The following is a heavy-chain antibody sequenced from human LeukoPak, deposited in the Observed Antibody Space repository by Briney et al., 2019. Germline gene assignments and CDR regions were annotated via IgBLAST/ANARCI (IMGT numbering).Heavy chain of an antibody. D-gene: IGHD4-17*01. CDR1: GFTFSSYA. Sequence: GGSLRLSCAASGFTFSSYAMDWVGQAPGKGVEGVAVISYDGSNKYYADSVKARFTISRHNSNNTLYLQMSSLRAEHTAVYYCANTYGDFTHDAFDIGGQGTMVTVS. V-gene: IGHV3-30-3*01. CDR3: ANTYGDFTHDAFDI. J-gene: IGHJ3*02. CDR2: ISYDGSNK.